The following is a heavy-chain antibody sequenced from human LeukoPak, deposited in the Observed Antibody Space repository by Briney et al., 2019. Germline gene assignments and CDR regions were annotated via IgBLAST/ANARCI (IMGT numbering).Heavy chain of an antibody. CDR1: GGSISSSSYY. Sequence: MASETLSLTCTVSGGSISSSSYYWAWIRQPPGTGLEWIGSIYYSGSTYYNPSLKSRVTISVDTSKNQFSLKLSSVTAADTAVYYCARVVTTSAFHFDYWGQGTLVTVSS. V-gene: IGHV4-39*01. CDR2: IYYSGST. J-gene: IGHJ4*02. D-gene: IGHD5-12*01. CDR3: ARVVTTSAFHFDY.